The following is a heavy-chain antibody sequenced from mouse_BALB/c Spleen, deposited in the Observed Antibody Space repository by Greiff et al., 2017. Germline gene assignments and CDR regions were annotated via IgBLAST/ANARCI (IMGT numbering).Heavy chain of an antibody. J-gene: IGHJ1*01. V-gene: IGHV5-9-4*01. D-gene: IGHD1-2*01. CDR2: ISSGGSYT. CDR3: ARDGLRLPYFDV. Sequence: EVMLVESGGGLVKPGGSLKLSCAASGFTFSSYAMSWVRQSPEKRLEWVAEISSGGSYTYYPDTVTGRFTISRDNAKNTLYLEMSSLRSEDTAMYYCARDGLRLPYFDVWGAGTTVTVSS. CDR1: GFTFSSYA.